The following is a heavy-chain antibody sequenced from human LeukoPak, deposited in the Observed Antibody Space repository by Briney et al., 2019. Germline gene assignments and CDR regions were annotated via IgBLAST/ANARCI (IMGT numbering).Heavy chain of an antibody. V-gene: IGHV3-7*01. CDR2: IKQDGSEK. CDR3: AKDWGSYDSSGYYYEFEN. Sequence: GGSLRLSCAVSGFTFSTYWMSWVRQAPGKGLEWVANIKQDGSEKYYIDPVKGRFIISRDNSKNTLYLQMNSLGAEDTAVYYCAKDWGSYDSSGYYYEFENWGQGTLVTVSS. J-gene: IGHJ4*02. CDR1: GFTFSTYW. D-gene: IGHD3-22*01.